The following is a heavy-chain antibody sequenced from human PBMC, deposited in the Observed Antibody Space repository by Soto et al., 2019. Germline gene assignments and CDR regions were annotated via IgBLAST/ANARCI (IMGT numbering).Heavy chain of an antibody. D-gene: IGHD5-18*01. Sequence: ASVKVSCKATGYTFTDYFFHWVRQAPGQGLEWMGVINPSDGSTTYAQKFQGRLTLTRDTSTSTVYMELNSLKSEDTVVYYCARVSAMVRERTFDYWGQGTLVTVSS. CDR1: GYTFTDYF. CDR2: INPSDGST. J-gene: IGHJ4*02. V-gene: IGHV1-46*01. CDR3: ARVSAMVRERTFDY.